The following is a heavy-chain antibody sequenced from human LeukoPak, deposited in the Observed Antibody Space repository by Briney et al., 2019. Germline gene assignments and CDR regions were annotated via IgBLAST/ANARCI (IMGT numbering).Heavy chain of an antibody. CDR2: ISAGGDST. Sequence: GGSLRLSCAASGFTFSSSAMSWVRQAPGKGLEWVSGISAGGDSTYYADSVKGRITISRDNSKNTLYLQMNSLRAEDTAVYYCAKLFWSGYYSGYSPIDYWGQGTLVTVSS. D-gene: IGHD3-3*01. CDR3: AKLFWSGYYSGYSPIDY. V-gene: IGHV3-23*01. CDR1: GFTFSSSA. J-gene: IGHJ4*02.